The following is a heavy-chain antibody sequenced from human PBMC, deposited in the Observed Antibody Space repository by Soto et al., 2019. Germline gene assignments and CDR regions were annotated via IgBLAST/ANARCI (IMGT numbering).Heavy chain of an antibody. J-gene: IGHJ5*02. CDR3: ARDLQSATMNRGVPLAYYSFDP. Sequence: KTSETLSLTCTVSGGSISDNFWTWIRQPAGKGLEWIGRIHGSGSTSYNPSLKTRLTMSVDTSNNQISLSLRSVTAADTAVYYCARDLQSATMNRGVPLAYYSFDPWGHGTLVTVSS. CDR1: GGSISDNF. V-gene: IGHV4-4*07. CDR2: IHGSGST. D-gene: IGHD3-10*01.